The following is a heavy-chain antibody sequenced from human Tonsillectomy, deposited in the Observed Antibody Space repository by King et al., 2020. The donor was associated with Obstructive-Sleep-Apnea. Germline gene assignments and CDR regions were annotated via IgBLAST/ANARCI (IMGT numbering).Heavy chain of an antibody. CDR1: GGSISSTY. V-gene: IGHV4-59*08. Sequence: QVQLQESGPGLVKPSETLSLTCSVSGGSISSTYWSWIRQPPGKGLEWIGYIHYRGSTNYNPSLKSRVTISVDTSKNQFSLKLGSVTAADTAVYYCARHATAGSGNVDWFDPWGQGTLVTVSS. CDR3: ARHATAGSGNVDWFDP. J-gene: IGHJ5*02. CDR2: IHYRGST. D-gene: IGHD2-15*01.